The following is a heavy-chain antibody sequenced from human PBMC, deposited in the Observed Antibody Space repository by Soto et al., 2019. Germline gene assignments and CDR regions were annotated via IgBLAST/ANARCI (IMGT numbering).Heavy chain of an antibody. Sequence: SETLSLTCAVSGYSISSGYYWGWIRQPPGKGLEWIGSIYHSGSTYYNPSLKSRVTISVDTSKNQFSLKLSSVTAADTAVYYCARSSSWSNWFDPWGQGTLVTVYS. J-gene: IGHJ5*02. CDR2: IYHSGST. CDR3: ARSSSWSNWFDP. V-gene: IGHV4-38-2*01. D-gene: IGHD6-13*01. CDR1: GYSISSGYY.